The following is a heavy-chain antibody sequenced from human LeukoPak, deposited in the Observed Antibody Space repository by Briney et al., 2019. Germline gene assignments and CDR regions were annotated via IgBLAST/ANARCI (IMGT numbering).Heavy chain of an antibody. J-gene: IGHJ6*02. CDR3: AGGAGYSPLRGYGMDV. D-gene: IGHD5-24*01. CDR1: GYIFTGYY. Sequence: ASVKVSCKASGYIFTGYYMHWVRQAPGQGFEWMGWINPNSGGTNYAQKFQGRVTMTRDTSISTAYMELSRLRSDDTAVYYCAGGAGYSPLRGYGMDVWSQGTTVTVSS. CDR2: INPNSGGT. V-gene: IGHV1-2*02.